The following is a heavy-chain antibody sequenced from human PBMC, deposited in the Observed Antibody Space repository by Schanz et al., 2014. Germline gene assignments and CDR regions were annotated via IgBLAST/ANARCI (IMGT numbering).Heavy chain of an antibody. CDR3: AKDENWALTDY. CDR2: ISNHGLNT. Sequence: QVQLVESGGGVVQPGRSLRLSCAASGFIFGDYAIHWVRQAPGKGLEWVAAISNHGLNTYFGDSVKGRFTISRDNSKNTVYLQMNSLRPEDTAVYYCAKDENWALTDYWGQGTLVTVSS. D-gene: IGHD7-27*01. CDR1: GFIFGDYA. J-gene: IGHJ4*02. V-gene: IGHV3-30*18.